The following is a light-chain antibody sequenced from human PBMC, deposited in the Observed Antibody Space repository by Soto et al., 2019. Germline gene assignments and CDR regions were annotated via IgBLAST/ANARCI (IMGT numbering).Light chain of an antibody. Sequence: EIVLTQSPGTLSLSPGERATLSCRASQSVRSDVGWYQQKPGQAPRLLIYHTSNRATGIPARFSGSGSGTDFTLPISSLEPEDFAVYYCQQSIDWPLTFGQGTKVEVK. CDR2: HTS. V-gene: IGKV3-11*01. CDR3: QQSIDWPLT. CDR1: QSVRSD. J-gene: IGKJ1*01.